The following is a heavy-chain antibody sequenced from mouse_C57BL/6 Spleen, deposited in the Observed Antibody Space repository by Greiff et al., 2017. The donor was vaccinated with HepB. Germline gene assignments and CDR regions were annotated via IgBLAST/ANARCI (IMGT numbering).Heavy chain of an antibody. CDR3: AREVYGNWFAY. CDR2: IHPNSGST. V-gene: IGHV1-64*01. J-gene: IGHJ3*01. CDR1: GYTFTSYW. D-gene: IGHD1-1*01. Sequence: QVQLQQSGAELVKPGASVKLSCKASGYTFTSYWMHWVKQRPGQGLEWIGMIHPNSGSTNYNEKFKSKATLTVDKSSSTAYMQLSSLTSEDSAVYYCAREVYGNWFAYWGQGTLVTVSA.